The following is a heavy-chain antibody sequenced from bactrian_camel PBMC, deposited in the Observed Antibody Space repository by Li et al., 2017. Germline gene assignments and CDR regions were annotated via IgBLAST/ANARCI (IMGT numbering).Heavy chain of an antibody. CDR1: GYPISSFC. D-gene: IGHD3*01. CDR2: IYNGGVST. V-gene: IGHV3S1*01. Sequence: HVQLVESGGGSVQDEGSLRLSCAVSGYPISSFCMGWFRQAPGKDREGVAFIYNGGVSTYYDDSVKGRFTISHDSAKKTLYLQMNSLKPEDTAMYYCAADRTCASLKSGTIDSRSQGTQVTVS. J-gene: IGHJ4*01.